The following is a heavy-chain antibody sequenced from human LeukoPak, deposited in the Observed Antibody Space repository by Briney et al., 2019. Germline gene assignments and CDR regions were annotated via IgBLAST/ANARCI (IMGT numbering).Heavy chain of an antibody. V-gene: IGHV3-30*04. Sequence: PGGSLRLSCAASGFTFNGSAMHWVRQAPGKGLEWVALISKDGKNKYYVDSVKGRLTISRDNSKNTVFLEMNSLRVEDTAVYFCARDGLYQDSDGFDSESFDYWGQGTLVIVSS. CDR3: ARDGLYQDSDGFDSESFDY. CDR1: GFTFNGSA. J-gene: IGHJ4*02. CDR2: ISKDGKNK. D-gene: IGHD2-2*01.